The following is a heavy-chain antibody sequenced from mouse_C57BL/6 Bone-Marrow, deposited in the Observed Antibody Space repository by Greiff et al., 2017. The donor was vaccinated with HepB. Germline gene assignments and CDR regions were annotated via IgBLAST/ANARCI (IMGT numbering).Heavy chain of an antibody. V-gene: IGHV1-82*01. D-gene: IGHD2-1*01. CDR2: IYPGDGDT. CDR1: GYAFSSSW. J-gene: IGHJ1*03. Sequence: VQLQQSGPELVKPGASVKISCKASGYAFSSSWMNWVKQRPGKGLEWIGRIYPGDGDTNYNGKFKGKATLTADKSSSQAYMQLSSLTSEDSAVYFCARPYGNFWYFDVWGTGTTVTVSS. CDR3: ARPYGNFWYFDV.